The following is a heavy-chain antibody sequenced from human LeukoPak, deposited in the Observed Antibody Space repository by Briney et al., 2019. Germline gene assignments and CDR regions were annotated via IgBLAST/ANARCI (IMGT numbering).Heavy chain of an antibody. V-gene: IGHV3-20*04. CDR3: ARVVATTWWDYYYYMDV. CDR1: GFTFDAYG. J-gene: IGHJ6*03. Sequence: GGSLRLSCAASGFTFDAYGMSWVRQAPGKGLEWVSGINWNGGSTGYADSVKGRFTISRDNAKNSLYLQMNSLRAEDTALYYCARVVATTWWDYYYYMDVWGKGTTVTVSS. CDR2: INWNGGST. D-gene: IGHD5-12*01.